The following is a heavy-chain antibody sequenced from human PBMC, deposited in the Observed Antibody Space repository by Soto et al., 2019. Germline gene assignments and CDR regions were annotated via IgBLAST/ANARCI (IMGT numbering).Heavy chain of an antibody. CDR2: IIPIFGTA. J-gene: IGHJ6*01. V-gene: IGHV1-69*13. D-gene: IGHD6-13*01. CDR1: GGTFSSYA. Sequence: SVKVSCKAAGGTFSSYAISWVRQAPGQGLEWMGGIIPIFGTANYAQKFQGRVTITADESTSTAYMELSSLRCEDTAVYYCSSPAARYGSSWYCGGMDVWRQRTTVTVCS. CDR3: SSPAARYGSSWYCGGMDV.